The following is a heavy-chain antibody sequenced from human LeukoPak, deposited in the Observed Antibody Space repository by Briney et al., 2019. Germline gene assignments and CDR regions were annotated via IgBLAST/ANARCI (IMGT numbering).Heavy chain of an antibody. D-gene: IGHD3-10*01. CDR3: ASGVRGVIPFYYYGMDV. Sequence: PSETLSLTCTVSGGSISSGIYYWSWIPQPAGKGLECIGRIYTSGSTNYNPSLKSRVTISVDTYKNQFSLKLSSVTAADTAVYYCASGVRGVIPFYYYGMDVWGQGTTVTVSS. CDR1: GGSISSGIYY. V-gene: IGHV4-61*02. J-gene: IGHJ6*02. CDR2: IYTSGST.